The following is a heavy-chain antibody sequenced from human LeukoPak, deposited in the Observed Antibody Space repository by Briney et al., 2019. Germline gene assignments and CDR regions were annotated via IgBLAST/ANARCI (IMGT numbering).Heavy chain of an antibody. V-gene: IGHV3-53*01. CDR3: ARGRQSDFWSGSYYYYYCMDV. CDR2: IYSGGST. D-gene: IGHD3-3*01. Sequence: GGSLRLSCAASGFTVSSNYMSWVRQAPGKGLEWVSVIYSGGSTYYADSVKGRFTISRDNSKNTLYLQMNSLRAEDTAVYYCARGRQSDFWSGSYYYYYCMDVWGKGTTVTVSS. J-gene: IGHJ6*03. CDR1: GFTVSSNY.